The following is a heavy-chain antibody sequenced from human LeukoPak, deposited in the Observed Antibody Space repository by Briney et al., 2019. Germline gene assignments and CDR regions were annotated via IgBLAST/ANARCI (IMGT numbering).Heavy chain of an antibody. CDR2: IYYSGST. CDR1: GGSISSCSYY. Sequence: SETLSLTCTVSGGSISSCSYYWGWIRQPPGKGLEWIGSIYYSGSTYYNPSLKSRVTISVDTSKNQFSLKLSSVTAADTAVYYCARSFTDNFFFENWGQGTLVTVSS. V-gene: IGHV4-39*01. J-gene: IGHJ4*02. D-gene: IGHD1-1*01. CDR3: ARSFTDNFFFEN.